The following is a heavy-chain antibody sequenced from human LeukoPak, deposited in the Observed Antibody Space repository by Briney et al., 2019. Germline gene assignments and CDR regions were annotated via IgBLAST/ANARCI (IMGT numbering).Heavy chain of an antibody. D-gene: IGHD3-10*01. V-gene: IGHV1-2*02. J-gene: IGHJ5*02. CDR3: ARAPPITRGPFDP. CDR1: GYTFNGYY. Sequence: ASVKVSCKSSGYTFNGYYMHWVRQAPGQGLEWMGWINPNNGGTKYAQNFQGRVTMTRDTSISTAYMELSRLRSDDTAVYYCARAPPITRGPFDPWGQGTLVTVSS. CDR2: INPNNGGT.